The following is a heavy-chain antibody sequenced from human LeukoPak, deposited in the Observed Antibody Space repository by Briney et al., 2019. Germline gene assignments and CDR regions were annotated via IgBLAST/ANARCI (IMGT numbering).Heavy chain of an antibody. Sequence: GGSLRLSCAASGFTVSSNYMSWVRQAPGKGLEWVSVIYCGGSTYYADSVKGRFTISRDNSKNTLYLQMNSLRAEDTAVYYCARDRNDGVEMENYYYYYIDVWGKGTKVTVSS. CDR1: GFTVSSNY. V-gene: IGHV3-66*02. D-gene: IGHD5-24*01. J-gene: IGHJ6*03. CDR3: ARDRNDGVEMENYYYYYIDV. CDR2: IYCGGST.